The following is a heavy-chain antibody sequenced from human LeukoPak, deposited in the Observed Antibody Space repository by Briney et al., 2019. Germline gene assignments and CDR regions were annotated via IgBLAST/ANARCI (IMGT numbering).Heavy chain of an antibody. CDR3: AKGGDSYGSHYQMDV. Sequence: GGSLRLSCAASGFTFNNFAMTWVRQTPGKGLEWITAISSTGSNTYYADSVKGRLTISRDNSRNTLSMQLNSLRVEDSGIYYCAKGGDSYGSHYQMDVWGKGTTVTVSS. J-gene: IGHJ6*03. CDR2: ISSTGSNT. CDR1: GFTFNNFA. D-gene: IGHD2-21*02. V-gene: IGHV3-23*01.